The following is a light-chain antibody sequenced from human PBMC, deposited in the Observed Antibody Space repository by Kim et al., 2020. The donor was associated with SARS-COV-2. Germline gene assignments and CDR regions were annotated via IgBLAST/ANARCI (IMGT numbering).Light chain of an antibody. V-gene: IGKV3-20*01. CDR1: QSVTRNN. Sequence: PGDGATLSCRASQSVTRNNLAWYQQRPGQAPRLLIYAASRRAAGIPDRFSGSGSGADFTLTISRLEPEDLAVYYCQQYGGSPSLTFGQGTRLEIK. CDR3: QQYGGSPSLT. J-gene: IGKJ5*01. CDR2: AAS.